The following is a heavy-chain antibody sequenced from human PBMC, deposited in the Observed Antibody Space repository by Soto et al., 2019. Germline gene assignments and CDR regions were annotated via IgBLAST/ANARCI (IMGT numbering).Heavy chain of an antibody. CDR3: ARLNMSGTTKSYYYYAMDV. CDR1: GYSFTSYC. Sequence: PGESLKISCKGSGYSFTSYCIGWVRQMPGKGLEWRGIIYPCDSETRYSPSFQGQVTISADKSISTAYLQWSSLKASDAAMYYCARLNMSGTTKSYYYYAMDVWGQGTQVTVSS. V-gene: IGHV5-51*01. J-gene: IGHJ6*01. D-gene: IGHD1-7*01. CDR2: IYPCDSET.